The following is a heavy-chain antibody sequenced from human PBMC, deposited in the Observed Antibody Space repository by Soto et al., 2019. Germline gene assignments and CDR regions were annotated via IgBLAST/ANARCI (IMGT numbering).Heavy chain of an antibody. CDR1: GNPFASHG. CDR3: ARVDPRGVAVVRDY. V-gene: IGHV1-18*01. D-gene: IGHD3-10*01. Sequence: QVQLVQSGPEVKKPGASVKVSCKASGNPFASHGFSWVRQAPGQGLEWMGWISGFNGQTNYALKFQGRVTLTTDTSTSTAYMELRSLRSDDTAVYFCARVDPRGVAVVRDYWGQGTLVPVSS. CDR2: ISGFNGQT. J-gene: IGHJ4*02.